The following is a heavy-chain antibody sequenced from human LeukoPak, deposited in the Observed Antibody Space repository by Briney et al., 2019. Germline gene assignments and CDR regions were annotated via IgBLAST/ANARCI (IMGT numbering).Heavy chain of an antibody. CDR1: GYSFPTYW. CDR2: IYPDESNI. V-gene: IGHV5-51*01. J-gene: IGHJ4*02. Sequence: GESLKISCKGSGYSFPTYWIAWVRQMPGKGLEWMGIIYPDESNIRYSPSFQGQVTISADKSISTAYLQWSSLKASDTAMYYCARPPSREYSSLFEYWGQGTLVTVSS. CDR3: ARPPSREYSSLFEY. D-gene: IGHD2/OR15-2a*01.